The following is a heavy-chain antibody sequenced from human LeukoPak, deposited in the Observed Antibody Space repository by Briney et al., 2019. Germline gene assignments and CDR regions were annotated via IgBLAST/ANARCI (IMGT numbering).Heavy chain of an antibody. CDR2: ISSGSSYT. Sequence: GGSLGLSCAASGFTFSDYYMSWIRQAPGKGLEWVSYISSGSSYTSYADSVKGRFTISRDNAKNSLYPQMNSLRAEDTAVYYCARRSTGSYSSSFDYWGQGTLVTVSS. V-gene: IGHV3-11*03. D-gene: IGHD6-13*01. CDR1: GFTFSDYY. J-gene: IGHJ4*02. CDR3: ARRSTGSYSSSFDY.